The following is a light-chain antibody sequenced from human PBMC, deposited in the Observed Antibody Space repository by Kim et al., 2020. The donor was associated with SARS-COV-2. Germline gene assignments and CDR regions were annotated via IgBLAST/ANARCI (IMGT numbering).Light chain of an antibody. CDR3: QQYKLYPPT. Sequence: ASVGDTVTITCRASQDINSYLAWFQVKPGKAPRPLIFGAFGLQDGVPSRFRGSGYGTDFTLTINSLQPEDFATYYCQQYKLYPPTFAQGTKVDIK. V-gene: IGKV1-16*01. CDR1: QDINSY. CDR2: GAF. J-gene: IGKJ1*01.